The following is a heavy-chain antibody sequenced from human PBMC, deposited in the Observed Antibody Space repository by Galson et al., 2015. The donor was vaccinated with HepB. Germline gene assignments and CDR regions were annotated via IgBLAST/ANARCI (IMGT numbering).Heavy chain of an antibody. J-gene: IGHJ4*02. Sequence: SVKVSCKASGYTFTSYGISWVRQTPGQGLEWMGRIIPILGIANYAQKFQGRVTITADKSTSTAYMELSSLRSEDTAVYYCASLDRTGGFGDEFDYWGQGTLVTVSS. CDR1: GYTFTSYG. CDR3: ASLDRTGGFGDEFDY. V-gene: IGHV1-69*04. D-gene: IGHD3-10*01. CDR2: IIPILGIA.